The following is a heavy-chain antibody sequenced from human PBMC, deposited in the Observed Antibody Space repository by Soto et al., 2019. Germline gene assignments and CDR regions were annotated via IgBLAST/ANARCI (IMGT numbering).Heavy chain of an antibody. V-gene: IGHV3-33*01. CDR1: GFTFSSYG. CDR2: IWYDGSNK. D-gene: IGHD1-1*01. J-gene: IGHJ6*02. Sequence: GGSLRLSCAASGFTFSSYGMHWVRQAPGKGLEWVAVIWYDGSNKYYADSVKGRFTISRDNSKNTLYLQMNSLRAEDTAVYYCATGAELYGMDVWGQGTTVTVSS. CDR3: ATGAELYGMDV.